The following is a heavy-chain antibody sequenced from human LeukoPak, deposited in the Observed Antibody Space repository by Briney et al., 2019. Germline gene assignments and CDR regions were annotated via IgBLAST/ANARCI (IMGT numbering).Heavy chain of an antibody. D-gene: IGHD3-10*01. CDR2: ISSSSSYI. Sequence: KAGGSLRLSCAASGFTFSSYSMNWVRQAPGKGLEWVSSISSSSSYIYYADSVKGRFTISRDNAKNSLYLQMNSLRAEDTAVYYCAREARFGELSLNYWGQGTLVTVSS. CDR1: GFTFSSYS. V-gene: IGHV3-21*01. J-gene: IGHJ4*02. CDR3: AREARFGELSLNY.